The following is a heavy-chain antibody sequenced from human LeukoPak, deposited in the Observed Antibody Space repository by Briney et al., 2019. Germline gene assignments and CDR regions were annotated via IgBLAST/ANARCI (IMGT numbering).Heavy chain of an antibody. J-gene: IGHJ3*02. Sequence: ASVKVSCKASGYTFTGYHIHWVREAPGQALEWMGWINPNSGGTNYAQNFQGRVTMTRDTSISTAYMELSRLISDDTAIYYCARVDDSSGYLRDGFDIWGQGTTVTVSS. D-gene: IGHD3-22*01. CDR3: ARVDDSSGYLRDGFDI. CDR2: INPNSGGT. V-gene: IGHV1-2*02. CDR1: GYTFTGYH.